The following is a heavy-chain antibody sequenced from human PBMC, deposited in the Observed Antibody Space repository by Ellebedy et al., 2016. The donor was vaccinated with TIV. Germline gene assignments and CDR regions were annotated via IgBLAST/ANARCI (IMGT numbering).Heavy chain of an antibody. CDR3: ARGRRFN. Sequence: GESLKISCAASGFTFSSNWMSWVRQTPGKGLEWVAYIKQDGSEKYYVDSVKGRFTISRDNTKNSLYLQMNSLRAEDTAVYYCARGRRFNWGPGTLVTVSS. CDR2: IKQDGSEK. CDR1: GFTFSSNW. J-gene: IGHJ4*02. V-gene: IGHV3-7*03.